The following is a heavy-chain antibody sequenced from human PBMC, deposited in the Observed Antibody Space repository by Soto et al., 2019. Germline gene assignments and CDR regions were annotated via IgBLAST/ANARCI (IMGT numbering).Heavy chain of an antibody. J-gene: IGHJ3*02. CDR1: GFTFNTYW. D-gene: IGHD3-22*01. V-gene: IGHV3-7*04. CDR2: IKPDGSEK. Sequence: GGSLRLSCAASGFTFNTYWMSWVRQAPGKGLGWVANIKPDGSEKWYVDSVKGRFTISRDNAKNSLYLQMNSLRAEDTAVYFCARGDYYDTSGPFSDAFDIWGQGTMVTVSS. CDR3: ARGDYYDTSGPFSDAFDI.